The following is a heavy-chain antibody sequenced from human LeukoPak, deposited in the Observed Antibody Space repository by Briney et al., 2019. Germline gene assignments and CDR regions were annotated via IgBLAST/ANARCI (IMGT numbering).Heavy chain of an antibody. CDR2: IYNDGST. D-gene: IGHD3-10*01. V-gene: IGHV3-53*05. Sequence: GGSLRLSCAASGLTVSSSYMSWVRQAPGKGLEWVSIIYNDGSTYYADSMKGRFTISRDNSKNTVDLQMNSLRAEDMAVYYCARDWGYDSGTYCVYWGQGTLVTVSS. J-gene: IGHJ4*02. CDR1: GLTVSSSY. CDR3: ARDWGYDSGTYCVY.